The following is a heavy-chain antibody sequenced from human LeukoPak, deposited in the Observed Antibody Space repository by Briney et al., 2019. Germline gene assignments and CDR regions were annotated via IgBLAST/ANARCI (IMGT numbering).Heavy chain of an antibody. CDR3: ARHNVPVAGTSAFDI. J-gene: IGHJ3*02. D-gene: IGHD6-19*01. Sequence: GESLKISCKGSGYSFSSYWIGWVRQMPGKGLEWMGIIYPGDSDTRYSPSFQGQVTISADKSISTAYLQWSSLKASDTAMYYCARHNVPVAGTSAFDIWGQGTMVTVSS. CDR1: GYSFSSYW. CDR2: IYPGDSDT. V-gene: IGHV5-51*01.